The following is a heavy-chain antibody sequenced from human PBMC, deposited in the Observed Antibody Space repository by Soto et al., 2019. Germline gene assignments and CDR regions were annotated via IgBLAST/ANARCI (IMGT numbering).Heavy chain of an antibody. J-gene: IGHJ6*02. CDR2: IVVGSGNT. D-gene: IGHD2-21*02. Sequence: ASVKVSCKASGFALSSCAVQWVRQARGQRLEWIGWIVVGSGNTIYAQNFQDRVTITRDMSTNTANMELSSLRSEDTAVYYCAATSGRLRKGYYFGLDVWGQGTTVTVSS. CDR3: AATSGRLRKGYYFGLDV. V-gene: IGHV1-58*01. CDR1: GFALSSCA.